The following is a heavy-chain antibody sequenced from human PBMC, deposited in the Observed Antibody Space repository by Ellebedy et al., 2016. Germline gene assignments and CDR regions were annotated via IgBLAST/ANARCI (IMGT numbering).Heavy chain of an antibody. CDR1: GFTFSSYA. V-gene: IGHV3-23*01. J-gene: IGHJ4*02. Sequence: GESLKISCAASGFTFSSYAMSWVRQAPGKGLEWVSAISGSGGSTYYADSVKGRFTISRDNSKNTLYLQMNSLRAEDTAVYYCAKGVRYPLYYFDYWGQGTLVTVSS. D-gene: IGHD1-1*01. CDR2: ISGSGGST. CDR3: AKGVRYPLYYFDY.